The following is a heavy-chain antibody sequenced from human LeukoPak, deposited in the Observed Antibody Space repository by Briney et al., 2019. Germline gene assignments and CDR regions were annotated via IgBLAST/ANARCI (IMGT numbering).Heavy chain of an antibody. CDR2: IMPTFDTA. D-gene: IGHD3-22*01. V-gene: IGHV1-69*05. CDR1: GGSFSSYG. CDR3: ATFYSSGYYYVY. Sequence: GASVKVSCKASGGSFSSYGFSWVRQAPGQGLGWMGGIMPTFDTANYAQKFQGRVTITMDESTSTSYMELRSLRSEDTAVYYCATFYSSGYYYVYWGQGTLVTVSS. J-gene: IGHJ4*02.